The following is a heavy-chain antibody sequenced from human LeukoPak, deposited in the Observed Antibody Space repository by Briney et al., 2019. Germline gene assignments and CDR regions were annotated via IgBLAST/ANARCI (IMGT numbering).Heavy chain of an antibody. D-gene: IGHD2-2*02. V-gene: IGHV4-39*01. CDR1: GGSISSSSYY. CDR2: IYYSGST. CDR3: ARHAHIVVVPAAIRSFDY. Sequence: PSETLSLTCTVSGGSISSSSYYWGWIRQPPGKGLEWIGSIYYSGSTYYNPSLKSRVTISVDTSKNQFSLKLSSVTAADTAVYYCARHAHIVVVPAAIRSFDYWGQGTLVTVSS. J-gene: IGHJ4*02.